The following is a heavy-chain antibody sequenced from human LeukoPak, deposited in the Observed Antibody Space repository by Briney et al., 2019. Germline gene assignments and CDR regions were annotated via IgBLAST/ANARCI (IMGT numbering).Heavy chain of an antibody. D-gene: IGHD2/OR15-2a*01. CDR2: IFYNGNT. J-gene: IGHJ4*02. CDR3: ARFSQYYDSPTHYLDY. CDR1: GGSISSDGGYY. V-gene: IGHV4-31*03. Sequence: PSETLSLTCTVSGGSISSDGGYYWSWIRQYPEKGLEWIGYIFYNGNTYYNPSLKSRVTISVDTSKNQFSLRLNSVTAADTAVYYCARFSQYYDSPTHYLDYWGQGILVTVSS.